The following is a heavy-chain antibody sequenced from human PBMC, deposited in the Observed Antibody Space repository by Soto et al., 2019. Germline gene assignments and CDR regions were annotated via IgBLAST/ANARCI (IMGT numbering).Heavy chain of an antibody. CDR1: GFAFGGYA. D-gene: IGHD6-25*01. CDR3: AKEAEERIAAAIFDY. Sequence: EVHLLESGGGLIHPGGSLRLSCVASGFAFGGYAMNWVRQTPGKGLEWVSAISGSAAVTAYADSVRGRFSISRDNSNNTLYLQLNNLRVDDTAGYFCAKEAEERIAAAIFDYWGQGTLVTVSS. V-gene: IGHV3-23*01. CDR2: ISGSAAVT. J-gene: IGHJ4*02.